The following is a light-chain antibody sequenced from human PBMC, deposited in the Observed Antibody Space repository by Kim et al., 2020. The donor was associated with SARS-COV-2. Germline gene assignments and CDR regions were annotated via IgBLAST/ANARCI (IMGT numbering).Light chain of an antibody. J-gene: IGKJ1*01. CDR3: HQYGGSPRT. CDR1: HSVSSKY. V-gene: IGKV3-20*01. CDR2: GAS. Sequence: FPGERATLSCRASHSVSSKYLAWYQRKPGQAPRLLIYGASSRATGIPDRFSGTGSGTDFTLTISRLEPEDFAVYYCHQYGGSPRTFGQGTKVDIK.